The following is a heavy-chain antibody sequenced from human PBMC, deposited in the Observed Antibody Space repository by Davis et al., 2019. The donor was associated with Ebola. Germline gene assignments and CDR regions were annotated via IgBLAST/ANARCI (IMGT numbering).Heavy chain of an antibody. CDR1: GYTFTNYY. J-gene: IGHJ4*02. CDR2: INPNSGGT. Sequence: ASVKVSCKASGYTFTNYYVSWVRQAPGQGLEWMGWINPNSGGTNYAQKFQGWVTMTRDTSTSTVYMELSSLRSEDTAVYYCAKSEQLVLPDYWGQGTLVTVSS. V-gene: IGHV1-2*04. CDR3: AKSEQLVLPDY. D-gene: IGHD6-6*01.